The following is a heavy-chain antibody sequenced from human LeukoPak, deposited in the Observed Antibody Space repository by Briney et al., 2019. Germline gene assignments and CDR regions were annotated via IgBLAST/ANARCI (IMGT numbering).Heavy chain of an antibody. V-gene: IGHV1-18*04. J-gene: IGHJ4*02. Sequence: ASVKVSCKASGYTFTSYGISWVRQAPGQGLEWMGWISAYNGNTNYAQKLQGRVTMTTDTSTSTAYVELRSLRSDDTAVYYCAIAPALLLWFGELLGWGQGTLVTVSS. CDR1: GYTFTSYG. CDR3: AIAPALLLWFGELLG. CDR2: ISAYNGNT. D-gene: IGHD3-10*01.